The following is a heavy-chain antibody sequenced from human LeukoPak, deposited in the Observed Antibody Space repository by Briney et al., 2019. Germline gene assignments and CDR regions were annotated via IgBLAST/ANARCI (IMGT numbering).Heavy chain of an antibody. D-gene: IGHD3-10*01. CDR2: ISGSGGST. Sequence: GGSLRLSCAASGFTFSSYAMSWVRQAPGEGLEWVSAISGSGGSTYYADSVKGRFTISRDNSKNTLYLQMNSLRAEDTAVYYCAKLITMVRGVIALDAFDIWGQGTMVTVSS. CDR3: AKLITMVRGVIALDAFDI. J-gene: IGHJ3*02. V-gene: IGHV3-23*01. CDR1: GFTFSSYA.